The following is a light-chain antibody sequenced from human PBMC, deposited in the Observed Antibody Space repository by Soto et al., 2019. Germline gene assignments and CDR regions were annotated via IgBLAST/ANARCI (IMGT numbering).Light chain of an antibody. V-gene: IGKV1-5*03. CDR3: QQYSSYLWT. Sequence: DIQMTQSPSTLSASVGDRVTITCRASQTFGRWLAWFQQKPGKAPKLLIYEASNLQSGVPSRFSGSGSGTKFTLTISSLQPDDFATYYCQQYSSYLWTFGQGTKVEIK. CDR1: QTFGRW. CDR2: EAS. J-gene: IGKJ1*01.